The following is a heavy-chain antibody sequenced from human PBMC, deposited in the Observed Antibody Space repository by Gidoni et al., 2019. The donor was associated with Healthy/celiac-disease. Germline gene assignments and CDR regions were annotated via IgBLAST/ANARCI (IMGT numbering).Heavy chain of an antibody. Sequence: QVTLRQSGPALVKPTQTLTLTCTFSGFSRRTSGMCVSWIRQPPGKALKWLALIDWDDDKYYSTSLKTRLTISKDTSKNQVVLTMTNMDPVDTATYYCARTRLWFGEYTFDYWGQGTLVTVSS. V-gene: IGHV2-70*01. CDR2: IDWDDDK. CDR3: ARTRLWFGEYTFDY. CDR1: GFSRRTSGMC. J-gene: IGHJ4*02. D-gene: IGHD3-10*01.